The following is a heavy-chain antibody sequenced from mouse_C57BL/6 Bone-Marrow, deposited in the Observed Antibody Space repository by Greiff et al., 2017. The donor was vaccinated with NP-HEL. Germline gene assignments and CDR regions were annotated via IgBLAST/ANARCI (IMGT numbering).Heavy chain of an antibody. CDR3: ASEGDSLFAY. CDR2: LAPSDSYT. V-gene: IGHV1-69*01. J-gene: IGHJ3*01. D-gene: IGHD3-3*01. CDR1: GFTFTSYW. Sequence: VQLQQPGAELVMPGASVKLSCKASGFTFTSYWMHWVKQRPGQGLEWIGELAPSDSYTNSNQQFTGQSTLTVDKSSSPAYMQLSSLTSEDSAVYYCASEGDSLFAYWGQGTRVTVSA.